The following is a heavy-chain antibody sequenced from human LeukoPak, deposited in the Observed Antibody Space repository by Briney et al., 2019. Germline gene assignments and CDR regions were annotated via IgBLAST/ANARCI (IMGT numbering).Heavy chain of an antibody. CDR3: AKDGLSYDGSTHVYYFQS. D-gene: IGHD3-22*01. Sequence: GGSPRLSCTASGFTFRMYAMSWVRQAPGKGLESVASIIYDGRHTYYAASVKGRFTISRDNSQNTLYLQMNSLRAEDTAPYYCAKDGLSYDGSTHVYYFQSLGQGTLVTVSS. CDR1: GFTFRMYA. CDR2: IIYDGRHT. J-gene: IGHJ4*02. V-gene: IGHV3-23*01.